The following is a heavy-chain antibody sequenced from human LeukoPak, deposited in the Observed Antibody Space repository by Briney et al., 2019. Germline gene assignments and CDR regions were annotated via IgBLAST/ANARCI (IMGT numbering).Heavy chain of an antibody. V-gene: IGHV1-18*01. J-gene: IGHJ4*02. Sequence: ASVKVSCKASGYTFTSYGINWVRQAPGQGLEWRGWISAYNGHTNYAQKLQGRVTMTTDTSTSTAYMELRSLRSDDTAVYFCARNSSGFPRDASDYWGQGTLVTVSS. CDR1: GYTFTSYG. CDR3: ARNSSGFPRDASDY. CDR2: ISAYNGHT. D-gene: IGHD3-22*01.